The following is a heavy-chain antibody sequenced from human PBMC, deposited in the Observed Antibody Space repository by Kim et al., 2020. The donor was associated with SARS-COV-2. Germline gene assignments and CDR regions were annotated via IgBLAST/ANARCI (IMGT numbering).Heavy chain of an antibody. J-gene: IGHJ5*02. CDR2: IDPSDSYT. V-gene: IGHV5-10-1*01. Sequence: GESLKISCKGSGYNFTSYWISWVRQMPGKGLEWMGRIDPSDSYTNYSPSFQGHVTISADKSINTAYLQWSSLKASDTAMYYCARGDYNNYGWFDPWGQGTLVTVSS. CDR1: GYNFTSYW. CDR3: ARGDYNNYGWFDP. D-gene: IGHD4-4*01.